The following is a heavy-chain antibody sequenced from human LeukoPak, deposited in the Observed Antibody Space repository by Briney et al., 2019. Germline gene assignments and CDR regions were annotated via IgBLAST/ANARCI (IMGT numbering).Heavy chain of an antibody. CDR2: IWYDGSNK. V-gene: IGHV3-33*01. J-gene: IGHJ4*02. Sequence: PGGSLRLSCAASGFTFSSYGMHWVRQAPGKGLEWVAVIWYDGSNKYYADSVKGRFTISRDNSKNTLYLQMNSLRAEDTAVYYCARLPLPRGGSYSDYWGQGTLVTVSS. CDR1: GFTFSSYG. CDR3: ARLPLPRGGSYSDY. D-gene: IGHD1-26*01.